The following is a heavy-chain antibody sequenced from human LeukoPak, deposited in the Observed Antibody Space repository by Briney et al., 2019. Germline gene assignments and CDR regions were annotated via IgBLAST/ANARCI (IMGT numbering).Heavy chain of an antibody. CDR1: GFTFNNYN. Sequence: GGSLRLSCTASGFTFNNYNLNWVRQAPGKGLEWVSSISSSSTYIYYADSVKGRFTVSRDNAKSSVYLQMNSLSSEDTAVYYCARPTWSYNAFDIWGRGTLVTVSS. CDR2: ISSSSTYI. J-gene: IGHJ3*02. CDR3: ARPTWSYNAFDI. V-gene: IGHV3-21*01. D-gene: IGHD2-15*01.